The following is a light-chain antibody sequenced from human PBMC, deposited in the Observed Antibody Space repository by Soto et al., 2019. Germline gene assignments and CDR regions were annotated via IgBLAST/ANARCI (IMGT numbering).Light chain of an antibody. CDR3: QQRSNWPPYT. CDR1: QSVNSN. Sequence: EIVLTQSPATLSLSPGERATLSCRASQSVNSNLAWYQQKPGQAPRLLIYDASNRTTGIPARFTGSGSVTDFTLTISSLEPDDFAVYYCQQRSNWPPYTFGQGTKLEIK. V-gene: IGKV3-11*01. CDR2: DAS. J-gene: IGKJ2*01.